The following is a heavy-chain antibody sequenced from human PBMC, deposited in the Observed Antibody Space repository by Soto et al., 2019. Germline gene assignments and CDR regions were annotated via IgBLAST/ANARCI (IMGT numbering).Heavy chain of an antibody. Sequence: QVQLVQSGAEVKKPGASVKVSCKASGYTFTSYAISWVRQAPGQGLEWMGWISAYNGNTNYAQKLPGRVTMTTGTSTTTAYMELRSLKSDKRDVDYCARDLMREEMWGQGTRFTVSS. V-gene: IGHV1-18*01. J-gene: IGHJ3*01. CDR2: ISAYNGNT. CDR1: GYTFTSYA. CDR3: ARDLMREEM. D-gene: IGHD3-16*01.